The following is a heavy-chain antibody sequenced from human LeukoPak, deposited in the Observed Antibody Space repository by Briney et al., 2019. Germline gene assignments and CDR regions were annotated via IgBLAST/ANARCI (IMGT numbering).Heavy chain of an antibody. V-gene: IGHV4-59*08. D-gene: IGHD6-13*01. J-gene: IGHJ6*02. Sequence: PSETLSLTCTVSGGSISSYYWSWIRQPPGKGLEWIGYIYYSGSTNYNPSLKSRVTISVDTSKNQFSLKLSSVTAADTVVYYCARASSSGYYYYGMDVWGQGTTVTVSS. CDR2: IYYSGST. CDR3: ARASSSGYYYYGMDV. CDR1: GGSISSYY.